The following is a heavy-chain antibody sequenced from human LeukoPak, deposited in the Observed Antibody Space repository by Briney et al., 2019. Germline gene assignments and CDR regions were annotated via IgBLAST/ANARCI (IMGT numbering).Heavy chain of an antibody. J-gene: IGHJ4*02. D-gene: IGHD3-22*01. CDR2: FDPEDGET. V-gene: IGHV1-24*01. CDR1: GYTLTELS. Sequence: PGASVKVSCKVSGYTLTELSMHWVRQAPGKGLEWMGGFDPEDGETIYAQKFQGRVTMTEDTSTDTAYMELSSLRSEDTAVYYCATSLYYYDSGGYYGYWGQGTLVTVSS. CDR3: ATSLYYYDSGGYYGY.